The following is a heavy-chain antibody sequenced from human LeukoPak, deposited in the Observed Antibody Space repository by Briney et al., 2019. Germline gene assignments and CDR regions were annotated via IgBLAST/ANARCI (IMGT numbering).Heavy chain of an antibody. CDR2: ISSSGSTI. J-gene: IGHJ4*02. CDR1: GFTFSSYE. CDR3: ASGIVVVDYYFDY. D-gene: IGHD3-22*01. V-gene: IGHV3-48*03. Sequence: GGSLRLSCAASGFTFSSYEMNWVRQAPGKGLEWVSYISSSGSTIYYADSVKGRFTISRDNAKNSLYLQMNSLGAEDTAVYYCASGIVVVDYYFDYWGQGTLVTVSS.